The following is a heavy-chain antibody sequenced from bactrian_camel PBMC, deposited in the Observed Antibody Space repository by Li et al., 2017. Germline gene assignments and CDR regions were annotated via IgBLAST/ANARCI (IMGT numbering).Heavy chain of an antibody. CDR1: GFSFSLHA. CDR2: INRGGGIT. CDR3: AAHAVGWDVSCASVGFGY. Sequence: DVQLVESGGGLVQPGGSLRLSCKASGFSFSLHAMSWVRQAPGKGLEWVSAINRGGGITYYVDSVKGRFTISRENAKNTLYLQMNSLRPEDTAMYYCAAHAVGWDVSCASVGFGYWGQGTQVTVS. V-gene: IGHV3S31*01. J-gene: IGHJ6*01. D-gene: IGHD5*01.